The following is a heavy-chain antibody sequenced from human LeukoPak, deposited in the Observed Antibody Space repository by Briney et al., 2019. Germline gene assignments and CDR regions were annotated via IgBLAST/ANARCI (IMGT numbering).Heavy chain of an antibody. CDR2: INPSGGGT. J-gene: IGHJ5*02. V-gene: IGHV1-46*01. CDR3: ARDLYGGDSVVVPGGHWWFDP. Sequence: ASVKVSCKASGYTFTSYYMHWVRQAPGQGLEWMGIINPSGGGTSYAQKFQGRVTMTRDTSTSTVYMELSSLRSEDTAVYYCARDLYGGDSVVVPGGHWWFDPWGQGTLVTVSS. CDR1: GYTFTSYY. D-gene: IGHD2-2*01.